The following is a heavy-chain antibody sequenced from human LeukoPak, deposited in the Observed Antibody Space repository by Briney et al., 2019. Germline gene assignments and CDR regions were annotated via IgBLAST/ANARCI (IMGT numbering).Heavy chain of an antibody. V-gene: IGHV3-21*01. Sequence: PGGSLRLSCVASGFTFSSYTMNWVRQAPGKGLEWVSSITSSDSDIYYADSVKGRFTISRDNTKNSLYLQMNSLRAEDTAVYYCARENTSYWSPLAHWFDPWGQGTLVTVSS. CDR3: ARENTSYWSPLAHWFDP. D-gene: IGHD2-2*01. CDR1: GFTFSSYT. J-gene: IGHJ5*02. CDR2: ITSSDSDI.